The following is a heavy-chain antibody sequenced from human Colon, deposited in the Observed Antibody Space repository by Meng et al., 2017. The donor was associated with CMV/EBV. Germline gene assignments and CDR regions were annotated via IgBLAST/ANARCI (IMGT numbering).Heavy chain of an antibody. CDR2: ISNDGGSQ. CDR3: VRGGGLFCKAADCYYPLDL. J-gene: IGHJ5*02. D-gene: IGHD2-21*02. CDR1: GFSLSNYG. V-gene: IGHV3-30*19. Sequence: GGSLRLSCATFGFSLSNYGMHWVRQAPGKGLEWVAIISNDGGSQNYADSVKGRFTISRDESKDTLVLQMNSLRGDDTAVYFCVRGGGLFCKAADCYYPLDLWGQGTLVTVSS.